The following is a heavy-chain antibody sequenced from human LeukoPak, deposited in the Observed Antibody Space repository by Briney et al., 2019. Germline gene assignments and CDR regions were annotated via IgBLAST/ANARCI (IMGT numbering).Heavy chain of an antibody. CDR2: IYYSGST. Sequence: SETLSLTCTVSGGSISSSSYYWGWIRQPPGKGLEWIGSIYYSGSTYYNPSLKSRVTISVDTSKNQFSLKLSSVTAADTAVYYCAINPAGLVGARGYWGQGTLVTVSS. J-gene: IGHJ4*02. D-gene: IGHD1-26*01. CDR1: GGSISSSSYY. CDR3: AINPAGLVGARGY. V-gene: IGHV4-39*01.